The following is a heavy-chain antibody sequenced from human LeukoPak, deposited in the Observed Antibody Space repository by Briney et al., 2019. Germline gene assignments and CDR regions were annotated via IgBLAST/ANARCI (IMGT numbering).Heavy chain of an antibody. J-gene: IGHJ4*02. V-gene: IGHV3-7*01. CDR3: ARDVGRDYYDSSGYSLGY. Sequence: PGGSLRLSCAASGFTFSSYWISWVRQAPGKGLELVANIKQDETEMYSVGSVRDRFTISRDNAKNSVYLQMNSLRAEDTAVYYYARDVGRDYYDSSGYSLGYWGQGTLVTVSS. CDR2: IKQDETEM. D-gene: IGHD3-22*01. CDR1: GFTFSSYW.